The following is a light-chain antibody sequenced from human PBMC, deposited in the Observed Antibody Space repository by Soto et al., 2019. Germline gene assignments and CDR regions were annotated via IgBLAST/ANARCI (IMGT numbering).Light chain of an antibody. CDR2: DVS. CDR3: SSYTSSSTYV. J-gene: IGLJ1*01. CDR1: SSDVGCYNY. Sequence: QSALTQPASVSGSPGQSITISCTGTSSDVGCYNYVSWYQQHPGKAPKLMIYDVSNRPSGVSNRFSGSKSGNTASLTISGLQAEDEADHYCSSYTSSSTYVFGTGTKLTVL. V-gene: IGLV2-14*01.